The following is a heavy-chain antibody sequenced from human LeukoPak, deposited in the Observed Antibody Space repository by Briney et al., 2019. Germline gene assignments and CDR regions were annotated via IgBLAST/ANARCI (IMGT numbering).Heavy chain of an antibody. Sequence: ETLSLTCTVSGGSISSSSYYWGWIRQPPGKGLEWVSSISSSSTYIHYADSVKGRFTISRDNTKNSLSLQLHSLRAEDTSVYYCAFRGNNYLLSWGQGTLVTVSS. D-gene: IGHD1/OR15-1a*01. J-gene: IGHJ5*02. CDR1: GGSISSSS. CDR2: ISSSSTYI. CDR3: AFRGNNYLLS. V-gene: IGHV3-21*01.